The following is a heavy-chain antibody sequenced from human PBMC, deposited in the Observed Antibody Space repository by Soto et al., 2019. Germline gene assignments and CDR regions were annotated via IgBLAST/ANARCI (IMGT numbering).Heavy chain of an antibody. CDR2: INPNSGGT. D-gene: IGHD4-4*01. CDR3: ARSPPGDSKTNWFDP. J-gene: IGHJ5*02. Sequence: QVQLVQSGAEVKKPGASVKVSCKASGYSFTDYYIHWVRQAPGQGLQWMGWINPNSGGTNYAQKCQGRVTMTRDTSIFTAYMELSRLRSDDTAVYYCARSPPGDSKTNWFDPWGQGTLVTVSS. V-gene: IGHV1-2*02. CDR1: GYSFTDYY.